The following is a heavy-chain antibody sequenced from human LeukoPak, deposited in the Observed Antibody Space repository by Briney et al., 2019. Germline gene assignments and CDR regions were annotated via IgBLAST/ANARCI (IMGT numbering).Heavy chain of an antibody. CDR3: AKVLSQGYYDSSGYCPNY. V-gene: IGHV3-23*01. CDR1: GFTFSSYA. D-gene: IGHD3-22*01. J-gene: IGHJ4*02. Sequence: GGSLRLSCAASGFTFSSYAMSWVRQAPGKGLEWVSAISGSGGSTYYADSVKGRFTISRDNSKNTLYLQMNSLRAEDTAVYYCAKVLSQGYYDSSGYCPNYWGQGTLVTVSS. CDR2: ISGSGGST.